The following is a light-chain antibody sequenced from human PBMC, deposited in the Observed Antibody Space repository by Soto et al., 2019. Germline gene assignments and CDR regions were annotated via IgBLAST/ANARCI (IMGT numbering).Light chain of an antibody. Sequence: EIVLTQSPGAMSLSPGERATLSCRASQSISSNYLAWYQQKPGQAPRLLIYGASSRATGIPDRFSGSGSGTDFTLTISRLDPEDFAVYYCQQYGASPHTFGHGTKLEI. CDR1: QSISSNY. J-gene: IGKJ2*01. CDR2: GAS. V-gene: IGKV3-20*01. CDR3: QQYGASPHT.